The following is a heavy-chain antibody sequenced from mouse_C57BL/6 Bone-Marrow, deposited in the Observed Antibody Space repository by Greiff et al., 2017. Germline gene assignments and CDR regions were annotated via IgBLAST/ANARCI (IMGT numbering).Heavy chain of an antibody. CDR3: ARRIFDYYGSSYDWYFDV. D-gene: IGHD1-1*01. CDR1: GFTFSSYG. CDR2: ISSGGSYT. V-gene: IGHV5-6*02. J-gene: IGHJ1*03. Sequence: EVMLVESGGDLVKPGGSLKLSCAASGFTFSSYGMSWVRQTPDKRLEWVATISSGGSYTYYPDSVKGRFTISRDNAKNTLYLQMSSLKSEDTAMYYCARRIFDYYGSSYDWYFDVWGTGTTVTVSS.